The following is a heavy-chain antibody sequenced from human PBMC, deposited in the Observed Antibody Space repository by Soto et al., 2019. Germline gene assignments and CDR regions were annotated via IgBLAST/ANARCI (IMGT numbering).Heavy chain of an antibody. Sequence: PSETLSLTCTVSGGSISSYYWSWIRQPPGKGLEWIGYIYYSGCTNYNPSLKSRVTISVDTSKNQFSLKLSSVTAADTAVYYCASLLGYCSGGSCSWYFDYWGQGTLVAVSS. J-gene: IGHJ4*02. CDR3: ASLLGYCSGGSCSWYFDY. V-gene: IGHV4-59*01. CDR1: GGSISSYY. CDR2: IYYSGCT. D-gene: IGHD2-15*01.